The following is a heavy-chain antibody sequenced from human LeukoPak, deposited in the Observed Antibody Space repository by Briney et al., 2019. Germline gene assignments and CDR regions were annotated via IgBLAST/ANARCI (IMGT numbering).Heavy chain of an antibody. CDR2: IYSGGST. CDR1: GFTVSSNY. Sequence: RAGGSLRLSCAASGFTVSSNYMSWVRQAPGKGLEWVSVIYSGGSTYYADSVKGRFTISRDNSKNTLYLQMNSLRAEDTAVYYCAGARYSGNVRAFDIWGQGTMVTVSS. V-gene: IGHV3-53*01. CDR3: AGARYSGNVRAFDI. J-gene: IGHJ3*02. D-gene: IGHD1-26*01.